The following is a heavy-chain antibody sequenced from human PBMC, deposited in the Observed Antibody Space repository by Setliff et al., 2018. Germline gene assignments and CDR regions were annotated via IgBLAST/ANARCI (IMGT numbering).Heavy chain of an antibody. D-gene: IGHD2-15*01. V-gene: IGHV3-53*01. CDR3: ARGGGIVVVVAATEIDY. J-gene: IGHJ4*02. Sequence: PGGSLRLSCAASGFTVSSNYMSWVRQAPGKGLEWVSVIYSGGTIYYADSVKGRFTISRDNAKNSLYLQMNSLRAEDTAVYYCARGGGIVVVVAATEIDYWGQGTLVTVSS. CDR2: IYSGGTI. CDR1: GFTVSSNY.